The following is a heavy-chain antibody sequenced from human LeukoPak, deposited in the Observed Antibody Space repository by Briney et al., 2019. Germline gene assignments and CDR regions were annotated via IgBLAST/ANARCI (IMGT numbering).Heavy chain of an antibody. CDR3: ARGALHSISWYSWFDP. CDR1: GGTFSSYA. V-gene: IGHV1-69*05. D-gene: IGHD6-13*01. Sequence: ASVKVSCKASGGTFSSYAISWVRQAPGQGLEWMGGIIPIFGTANYAQKFQGRVTITTDESTSTAYMELSSLRSEDTAVYYCARGALHSISWYSWFDPWGQGTLVTVSS. CDR2: IIPIFGTA. J-gene: IGHJ5*02.